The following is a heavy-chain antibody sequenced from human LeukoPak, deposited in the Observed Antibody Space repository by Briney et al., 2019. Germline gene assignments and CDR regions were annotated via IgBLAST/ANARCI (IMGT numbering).Heavy chain of an antibody. CDR3: ARDRGYSGYGYFDC. CDR2: IWYDGSNK. J-gene: IGHJ4*02. D-gene: IGHD5-12*01. Sequence: GGSLRLSCAASGFTFRSYGMHWVRQAPGKGLEWVAVIWYDGSNKYYADSVKGRFTISRGNSKNTLYLQMNSLRAEDTAVYYCARDRGYSGYGYFDCWGQGTLVTVSS. CDR1: GFTFRSYG. V-gene: IGHV3-33*01.